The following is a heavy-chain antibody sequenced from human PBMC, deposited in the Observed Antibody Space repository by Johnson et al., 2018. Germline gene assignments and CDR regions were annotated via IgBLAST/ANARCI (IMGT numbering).Heavy chain of an antibody. CDR2: IYESGRT. Sequence: QVQLQESGPGLVKPSETLSLICTVSGVSLSLYQWSWIRQTPGKGLEWIGVIYESGRTHYNPSLNSRVTISLGASKNQFSLKPTSVTAADTAVYYCARDSFSSTTSSNDGFDIWGQGTMVIVSS. J-gene: IGHJ3*02. D-gene: IGHD2-2*01. V-gene: IGHV4-59*01. CDR3: ARDSFSSTTSSNDGFDI. CDR1: GVSLSLYQ.